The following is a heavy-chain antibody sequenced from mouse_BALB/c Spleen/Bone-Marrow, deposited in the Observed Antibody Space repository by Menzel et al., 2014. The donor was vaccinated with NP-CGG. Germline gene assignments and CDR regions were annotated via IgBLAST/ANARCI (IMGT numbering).Heavy chain of an antibody. D-gene: IGHD1-2*01. CDR1: GYTFTSYT. CDR2: INPSSGYT. J-gene: IGHJ2*01. Sequence: QVQLKESAAELARPGASVKMSCKASGYTFTSYTMHWVKQRPGQGLEWIGYINPSSGYTEYKQKFKDKTTLTADKSSSTAYMQLSSLTSEDSAVYYCARSTTADYWGQGTTLTVSS. CDR3: ARSTTADY. V-gene: IGHV1-4*02.